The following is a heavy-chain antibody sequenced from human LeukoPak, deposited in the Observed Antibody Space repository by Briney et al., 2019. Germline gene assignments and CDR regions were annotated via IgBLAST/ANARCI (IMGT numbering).Heavy chain of an antibody. Sequence: GGSLRLSCAASGLTFTSQAMSWFRQAPGKGLEWVAIIWYDGSNKYYADSVKGRFTISRDNSKNTLYLQMNSLRGEDTAVYYCASGRGYSGYDEYYFDYWGRGILVTVSS. D-gene: IGHD5-12*01. CDR2: IWYDGSNK. V-gene: IGHV3-33*08. CDR3: ASGRGYSGYDEYYFDY. J-gene: IGHJ4*02. CDR1: GLTFTSQA.